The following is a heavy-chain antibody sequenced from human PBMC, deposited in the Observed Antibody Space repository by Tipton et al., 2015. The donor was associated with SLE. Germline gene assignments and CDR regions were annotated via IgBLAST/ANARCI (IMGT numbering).Heavy chain of an antibody. CDR2: INYSGST. V-gene: IGHV4-34*01. Sequence: TLSLTCTVSGGSISTYYWSWIRQSPGKGLEWIGEINYSGSTNYNPSLKSRVTISVDTSKNQFSLKLSSVTAADTAVYYCARGGTWAFDIWGQGTMVTVSS. CDR1: GGSISTYY. J-gene: IGHJ3*02. D-gene: IGHD3/OR15-3a*01. CDR3: ARGGTWAFDI.